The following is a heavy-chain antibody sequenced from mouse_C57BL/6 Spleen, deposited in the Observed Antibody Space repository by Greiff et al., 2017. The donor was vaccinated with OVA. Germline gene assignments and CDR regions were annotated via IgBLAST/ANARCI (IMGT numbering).Heavy chain of an antibody. Sequence: EVHLVESEGGLVQPGSSMKLSCTASGFTFSDYYMAWVRQVPEKGLEWVANINYDGSSTYYLDSLKSRFIISRDNAKNILYLQMSSLKSEDTATYYCARQLRLRAMDYWGQGTSVTVSS. CDR1: GFTFSDYY. CDR2: INYDGSST. D-gene: IGHD3-2*02. J-gene: IGHJ4*01. CDR3: ARQLRLRAMDY. V-gene: IGHV5-16*01.